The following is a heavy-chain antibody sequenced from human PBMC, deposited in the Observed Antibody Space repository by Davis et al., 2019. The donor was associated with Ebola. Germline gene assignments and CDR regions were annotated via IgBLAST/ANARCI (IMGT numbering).Heavy chain of an antibody. Sequence: GESLKISCAASGFTFSSYGMHWVRQAPGKGLEWVAVIWYDGSNKYYADSVKGRFTISRDNSKNTLYLQMNSLRAEDTAVYYCAREARSIAVAGNAFDYWGQGTLVTVSS. V-gene: IGHV3-33*01. CDR3: AREARSIAVAGNAFDY. CDR1: GFTFSSYG. CDR2: IWYDGSNK. D-gene: IGHD6-19*01. J-gene: IGHJ4*02.